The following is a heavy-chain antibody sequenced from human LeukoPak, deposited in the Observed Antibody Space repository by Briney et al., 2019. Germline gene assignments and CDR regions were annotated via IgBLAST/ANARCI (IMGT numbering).Heavy chain of an antibody. V-gene: IGHV4-34*01. CDR2: INHSGST. J-gene: IGHJ4*02. CDR1: GGSFSGYY. CDR3: ARGGYVYDSSGYYYGSVDY. Sequence: PSETLSLTCAVYGGSFSGYYWSWIRQPPGKGLEWIGEINHSGSTNYNPSLRSRVTISVDTSKNQFSLKLSSVTAADTAVYYCARGGYVYDSSGYYYGSVDYWGQGTLVTVSS. D-gene: IGHD3-22*01.